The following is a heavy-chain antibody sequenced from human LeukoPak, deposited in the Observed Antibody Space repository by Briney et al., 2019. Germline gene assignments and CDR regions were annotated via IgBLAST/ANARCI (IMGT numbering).Heavy chain of an antibody. V-gene: IGHV4-34*01. CDR2: INHSGST. CDR3: ARGGYSYGFKAFDI. J-gene: IGHJ3*02. CDR1: GGSFSGYY. Sequence: SETLSLTCAVYGGSFSGYYWSWIRQPPGKGLEWIGEINHSGSTNYNPSLKSRVTISVDTPKNQFSLRLSSVTAADTAVYYCARGGYSYGFKAFDIWGQGTKATVSS. D-gene: IGHD5-18*01.